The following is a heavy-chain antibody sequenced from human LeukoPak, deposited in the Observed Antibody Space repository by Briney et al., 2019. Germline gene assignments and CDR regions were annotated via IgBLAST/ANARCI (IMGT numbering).Heavy chain of an antibody. CDR1: GFTFSNYN. J-gene: IGHJ5*01. V-gene: IGHV3-21*01. Sequence: PGGSLRLSCGASGFTFSNYNMNWVRQAPGEGLEWVSSINSRSTYIFYADSVMGRFTISRDNAKNSLFLQMNSLRAEDTAVYYCARDETNGFDSWGQGTLVTVSP. D-gene: IGHD1-14*01. CDR3: ARDETNGFDS. CDR2: INSRSTYI.